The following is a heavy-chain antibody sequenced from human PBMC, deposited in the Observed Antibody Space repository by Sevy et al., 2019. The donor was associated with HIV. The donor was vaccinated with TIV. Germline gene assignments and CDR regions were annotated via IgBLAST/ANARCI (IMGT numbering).Heavy chain of an antibody. D-gene: IGHD3-10*01. V-gene: IGHV4-59*11. CDR2: IYYNGNA. Sequence: SETLSLTCTVSGVSISTHSWSWIRQPPGKGLEYIGYIYYNGNANYNPSFQSRVTISGDTSMNQLSLKLTSVTAADTAVYYCARDMDNFYGMDVWGPGTTVTVSS. CDR1: GVSISTHS. CDR3: ARDMDNFYGMDV. J-gene: IGHJ6*02.